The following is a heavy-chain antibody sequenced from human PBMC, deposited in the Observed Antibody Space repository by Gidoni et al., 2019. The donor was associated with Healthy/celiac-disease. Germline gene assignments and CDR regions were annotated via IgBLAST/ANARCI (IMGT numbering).Heavy chain of an antibody. CDR1: GYTFTSYA. J-gene: IGHJ3*02. V-gene: IGHV1-3*01. Sequence: QVQLVQSGAEVKKPGASVKVSCKASGYTFTSYAMHWVRQAPGQRLEWMGWINAGNGNTKYSQKFHGRVTITRDTSASTAYMELSSLRSEDTAVYYCARVSGSYPSDDAFDIWGQGTMVTVSS. D-gene: IGHD1-26*01. CDR3: ARVSGSYPSDDAFDI. CDR2: INAGNGNT.